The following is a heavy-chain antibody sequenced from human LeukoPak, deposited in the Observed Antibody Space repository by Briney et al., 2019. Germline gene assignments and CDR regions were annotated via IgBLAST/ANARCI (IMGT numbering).Heavy chain of an antibody. D-gene: IGHD3-16*01. CDR3: ARRSGFGVLYYMDV. Sequence: GGSLRLSCAASGFTFSTYSVNWVRQAPGKGLDWVSYISGSSGTIYYADSVKGRFTISRDNAKSSLYLQMNSLRAEDTAVYYCARRSGFGVLYYMDVWGKGTTVTVSS. CDR2: ISGSSGTI. CDR1: GFTFSTYS. J-gene: IGHJ6*03. V-gene: IGHV3-48*01.